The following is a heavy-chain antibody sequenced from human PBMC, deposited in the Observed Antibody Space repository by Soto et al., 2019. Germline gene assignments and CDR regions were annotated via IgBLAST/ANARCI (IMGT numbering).Heavy chain of an antibody. CDR2: INQSGNT. D-gene: IGHD2-2*01. CDR3: ARPSYALNWDFHYGMQV. J-gene: IGHJ6*02. CDR1: GGSFSGYY. Sequence: PXETLYLTCAVSGGSFSGYYWTWIRQIPGKGLEWIGEINQSGNTKYNPSLMSRVTMSVDTSRNQFSLKLRSVTAADTAVYYCARPSYALNWDFHYGMQVWGQGTSVTVSS. V-gene: IGHV4-34*01.